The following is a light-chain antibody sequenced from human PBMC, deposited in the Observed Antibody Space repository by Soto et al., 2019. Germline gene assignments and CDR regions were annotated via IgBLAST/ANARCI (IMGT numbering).Light chain of an antibody. V-gene: IGKV3-20*01. J-gene: IGKJ4*01. CDR3: QQFGGYPPVT. Sequence: EIVLTQSPGTLSLSPGERATLSCRASQSVNNNYLAWYQQKPGQPPKLLIFGPSSRAPGIPDRFSGSGSGTDFTLTITRLEPEDFAVYYCQQFGGYPPVTLGGGTKVEIK. CDR1: QSVNNNY. CDR2: GPS.